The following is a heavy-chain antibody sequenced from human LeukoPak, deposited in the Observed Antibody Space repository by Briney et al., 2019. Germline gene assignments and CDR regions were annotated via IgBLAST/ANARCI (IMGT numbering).Heavy chain of an antibody. V-gene: IGHV4-59*01. CDR2: IYYSGST. Sequence: SGTLSLTCAVYGGSFSGYYWSWIRQPPGKGLEWIGYIYYSGSTNYNPSLKSRVTISVDTSKNQFSLKLSSVTAADTAVYYCARFYYYYYGMDVWGQGTTVTVSS. J-gene: IGHJ6*02. CDR3: ARFYYYYYGMDV. CDR1: GGSFSGYY.